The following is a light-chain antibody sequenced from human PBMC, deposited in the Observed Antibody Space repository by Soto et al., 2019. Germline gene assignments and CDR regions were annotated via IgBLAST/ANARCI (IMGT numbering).Light chain of an antibody. V-gene: IGLV2-23*03. Sequence: QSALTQPASVSGSPGQSITISCTGTSSDVGSYNLVSWYQQHPGKAPKLMIYEGSKRPSGVSNRFSGSKSGNTASLTISGLQAEDEADYYCCSHAGSSTFPYVFGTGTKVTVL. CDR2: EGS. CDR3: CSHAGSSTFPYV. CDR1: SSDVGSYNL. J-gene: IGLJ1*01.